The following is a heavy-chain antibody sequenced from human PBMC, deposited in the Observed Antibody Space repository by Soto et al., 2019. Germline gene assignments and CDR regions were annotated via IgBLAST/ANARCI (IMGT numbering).Heavy chain of an antibody. D-gene: IGHD4-17*01. CDR2: IYRDDSK. J-gene: IGHJ4*02. CDR1: GFSLSTSGVG. Sequence: QITLKESGPALVKPTQTLTLTCTFSGFSLSTSGVGVGWIRQPPGKALEWLAVIYRDDSKHYSPSLESRLTLTKDTSKNQVVLTMTNMDPVDTATYFCAHKGYGDYPLDYWGQGTLVTVSS. V-gene: IGHV2-5*02. CDR3: AHKGYGDYPLDY.